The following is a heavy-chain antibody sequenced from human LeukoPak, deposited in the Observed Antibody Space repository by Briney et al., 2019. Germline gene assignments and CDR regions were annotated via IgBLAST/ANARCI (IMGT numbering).Heavy chain of an antibody. D-gene: IGHD1-20*01. Sequence: SENLSLTCTVSGYSISSGYYWGWIRQPPGKGLEWIGSIYHSGSTYYNPSLKSRVTISVDTSKNQFSLKLSSVTAADTAVYYCARSIAGLNWFDPWGQGTLVTVSS. J-gene: IGHJ5*02. V-gene: IGHV4-38-2*02. CDR2: IYHSGST. CDR3: ARSIAGLNWFDP. CDR1: GYSISSGYY.